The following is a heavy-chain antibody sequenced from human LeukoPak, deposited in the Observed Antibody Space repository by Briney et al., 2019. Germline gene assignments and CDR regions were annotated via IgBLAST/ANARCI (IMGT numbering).Heavy chain of an antibody. CDR1: GFTFSSNV. J-gene: IGHJ3*02. Sequence: GGSLRLSCVASGFTFSSNVLNWVRQAPGKGLEWVSVSGTYGRTQYADSVKGRFTISRDSSKNTLYLQINNLRVEDTAVYYCARGMDGYGPDAFDIWGQGTMVTVSS. D-gene: IGHD5-24*01. V-gene: IGHV3-23*01. CDR2: SGTYGRT. CDR3: ARGMDGYGPDAFDI.